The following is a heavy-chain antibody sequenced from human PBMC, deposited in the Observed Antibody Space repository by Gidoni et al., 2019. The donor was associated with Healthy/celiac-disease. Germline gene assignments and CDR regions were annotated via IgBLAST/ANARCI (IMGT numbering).Heavy chain of an antibody. Sequence: EVQLVESGGGLVKPGGSLSLSCAASGFTFSSYSMNWVRQAPGQGLEWFSSISSSSSYIYYADSVKGRFTISRDNAKNSLYLQMNSLRAEDTAVYYCARDFWSGQGWGQGTLVTVSS. CDR2: ISSSSSYI. CDR1: GFTFSSYS. J-gene: IGHJ4*02. D-gene: IGHD3-3*01. V-gene: IGHV3-21*01. CDR3: ARDFWSGQG.